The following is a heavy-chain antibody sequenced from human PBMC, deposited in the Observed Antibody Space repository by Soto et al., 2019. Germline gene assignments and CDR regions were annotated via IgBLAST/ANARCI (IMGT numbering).Heavy chain of an antibody. V-gene: IGHV3-30*18. CDR3: AKVVPSDYGDYVDY. CDR2: ISYDGSSK. Sequence: QVQLVESGGGVVQPGRSLRLSCAASGFTFSSDGMHWVRQAPGKGLEWVAVISYDGSSKYYADSVKGRFTISGDNSKNTLYLQMNSLRAEDTAVYYWAKVVPSDYGDYVDYWGQGTLVTVSS. D-gene: IGHD3-16*01. CDR1: GFTFSSDG. J-gene: IGHJ4*02.